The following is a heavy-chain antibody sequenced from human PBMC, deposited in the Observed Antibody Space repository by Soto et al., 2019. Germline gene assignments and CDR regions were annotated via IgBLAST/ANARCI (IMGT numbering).Heavy chain of an antibody. CDR2: INAGNGNT. V-gene: IGHV1-3*01. CDR3: ARDDPWYSSSWYGYYYYYGMDV. J-gene: IGHJ6*02. CDR1: GYTFTSYA. D-gene: IGHD6-13*01. Sequence: QVQLVQSGAAVKKPGASVKVSCKASGYTFTSYAMHWVRQAPGQRLEWMGWINAGNGNTKYSQKFQGRVTITRDTTASTAYMELSSLRSEDTAVYYCARDDPWYSSSWYGYYYYYGMDVWGQGTTVTVSS.